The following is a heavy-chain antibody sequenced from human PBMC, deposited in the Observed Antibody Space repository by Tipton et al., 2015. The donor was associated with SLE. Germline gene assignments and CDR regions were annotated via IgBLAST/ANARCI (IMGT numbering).Heavy chain of an antibody. CDR2: IIPIFGTA. V-gene: IGHV1-69*15. CDR3: AKDREQWLEGGAFDI. J-gene: IGHJ3*02. Sequence: QSGAEVKKPGSSVKVSCKASGGTFSSYAISWVRQAPGQGLEWMGRIIPIFGTANYAQRFQGRVTITADESTSTAYMELNSLRPEDTAVYYCAKDREQWLEGGAFDIWGQGTMVTVSS. D-gene: IGHD6-19*01. CDR1: GGTFSSYA.